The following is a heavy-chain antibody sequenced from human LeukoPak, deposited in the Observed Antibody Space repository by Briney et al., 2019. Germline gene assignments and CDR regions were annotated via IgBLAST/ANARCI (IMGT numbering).Heavy chain of an antibody. V-gene: IGHV1-2*04. J-gene: IGHJ6*02. Sequence: GASEKVSCKASGYTFTGYYMHWVRQAPGQGLEWMGWINPNSGGTNYAQKFQGWVTMTRDTSISTAYMELSRLRSDDTAVYYCARNAGGLQLWYYYYGMDVWGQGTTVTVSS. CDR1: GYTFTGYY. D-gene: IGHD5-18*01. CDR2: INPNSGGT. CDR3: ARNAGGLQLWYYYYGMDV.